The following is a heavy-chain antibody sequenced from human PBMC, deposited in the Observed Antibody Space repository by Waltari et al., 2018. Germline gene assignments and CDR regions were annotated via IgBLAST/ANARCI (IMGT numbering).Heavy chain of an antibody. V-gene: IGHV3-30*01. CDR3: ARDSFYYYDPFGFDY. CDR1: GFTFSSYA. D-gene: IGHD3-22*01. Sequence: QVQLVESGGGVVQPGRSLRLSCAASGFTFSSYAMHWVRPAPGKGLEWVAVISYDGINKYYADSVKGRFTISRDNSKNTLYLQMNSLRAEDTAVYYCARDSFYYYDPFGFDYWGQGTLVTVSS. CDR2: ISYDGINK. J-gene: IGHJ4*02.